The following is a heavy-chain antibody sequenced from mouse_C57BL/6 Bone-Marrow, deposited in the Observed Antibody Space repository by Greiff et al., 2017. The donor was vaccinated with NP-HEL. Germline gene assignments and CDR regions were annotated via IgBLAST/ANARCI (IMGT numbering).Heavy chain of an antibody. J-gene: IGHJ2*01. CDR3: AREGNWVFDY. CDR1: GYTFTSYW. CDR2: IDPSDSYT. V-gene: IGHV1-50*01. D-gene: IGHD4-1*01. Sequence: VQLQQPGAELVKPGASVKLSCKASGYTFTSYWMQWVKQRPGQGLEWIGEIDPSDSYTNYNQQFKGKATLTVDTSSSTAYMQLSSLTSEDSAVYYCAREGNWVFDYWGQGTTLTVSS.